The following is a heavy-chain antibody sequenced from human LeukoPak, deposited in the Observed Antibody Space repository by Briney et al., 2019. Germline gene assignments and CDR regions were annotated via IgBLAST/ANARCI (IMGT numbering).Heavy chain of an antibody. CDR1: GYSISSSNW. CDR3: ARTRVQGVFDP. V-gene: IGHV4-28*01. CDR2: IYYSGST. D-gene: IGHD3-10*01. Sequence: SETLSLTCAVSGYSISSSNWWGWIRQPPGKGLEWIGYIYYSGSTYYNPSLKSRVTMSVDTSKNQFSLKLSSVTAVDTAVYYCARTRVQGVFDPWGQGTLVTVSS. J-gene: IGHJ5*02.